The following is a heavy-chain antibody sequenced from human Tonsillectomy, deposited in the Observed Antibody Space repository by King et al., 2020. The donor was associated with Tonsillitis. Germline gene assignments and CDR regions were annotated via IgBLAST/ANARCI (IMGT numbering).Heavy chain of an antibody. V-gene: IGHV3-30-3*01. D-gene: IGHD3-9*01. CDR1: GFTFSNYT. Sequence: VQLVESGGGVVQPGRSLRLSCAASGFTFSNYTMHWVRQAPGKGLEWVAVISYDGSNKYYADSVEGRFTISRDNSKNTLYLQMNSLRPEVTAVYYCAGVALRYFGWLGGFDYWGQGTLVTVSS. J-gene: IGHJ4*02. CDR2: ISYDGSNK. CDR3: AGVALRYFGWLGGFDY.